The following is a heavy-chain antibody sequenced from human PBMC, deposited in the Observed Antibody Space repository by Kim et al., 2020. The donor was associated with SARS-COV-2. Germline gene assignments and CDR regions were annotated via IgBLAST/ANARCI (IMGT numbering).Heavy chain of an antibody. CDR1: GFTFSHYA. Sequence: GGSLRLSCAASGFTFSHYAMNWVRQVSGKGLDWVSSVVGGGSSAYYADSVKGRFTISRDNSKNILYLQMNSLRAEDTAIYYCAKVRGGAYGMDVWGQGTAVTV. J-gene: IGHJ6*02. V-gene: IGHV3-23*01. CDR2: VVGGGSSA. CDR3: AKVRGGAYGMDV. D-gene: IGHD3-16*01.